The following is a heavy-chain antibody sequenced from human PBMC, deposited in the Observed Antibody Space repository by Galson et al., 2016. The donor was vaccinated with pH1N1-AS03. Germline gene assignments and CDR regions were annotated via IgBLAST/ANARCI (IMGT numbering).Heavy chain of an antibody. CDR2: IYHSGGS. CDR3: ARSPRTMAVAGTFPSRFDP. J-gene: IGHJ5*02. D-gene: IGHD6-19*01. CDR1: GGSISDNNW. Sequence: SETLSLTCTVSGGSISDNNWWGWVRQSPEKGLEWIGEIYHSGGSNYHPSLGSRVTISEDTSKNQFSLRLSSVTAADTALYYCARSPRTMAVAGTFPSRFDPWGQGMLVTVSS. V-gene: IGHV4-4*02.